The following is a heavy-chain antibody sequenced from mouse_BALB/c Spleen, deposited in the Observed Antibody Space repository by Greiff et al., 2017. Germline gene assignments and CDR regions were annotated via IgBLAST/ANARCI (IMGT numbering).Heavy chain of an antibody. CDR3: ARRMTTVVAPFDY. CDR1: GYNFTSYW. CDR2: IYPGSGST. Sequence: VQLQQPGAELVKPGTSVKLSCKASGYNFTSYWINWVKLRPGQGLEWIGDIYPGSGSTHYNEKFNSKSTLTVDTYSSTANLQLSSLASEDSALYYCARRMTTVVAPFDYWGQGTTLTVSS. D-gene: IGHD1-1*01. V-gene: IGHV1-55*01. J-gene: IGHJ2*01.